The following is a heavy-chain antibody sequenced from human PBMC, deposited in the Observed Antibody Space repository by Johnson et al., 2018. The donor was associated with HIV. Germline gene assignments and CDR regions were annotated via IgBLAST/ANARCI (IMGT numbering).Heavy chain of an antibody. CDR3: ARNTRITIFGVVIRHDAFDI. CDR1: GFTFDDYD. V-gene: IGHV3-20*04. Sequence: VQLVESGGGLVQPGRSLRLSCAASGFTFDDYDMSWVRQAPGMGLEWVSGINWNGGSTGYADSVKGRFTISRDNAKNSLYLQMNSLRAEDTALYYCARNTRITIFGVVIRHDAFDIWCQGTMVTVSS. CDR2: INWNGGST. D-gene: IGHD3-3*01. J-gene: IGHJ3*02.